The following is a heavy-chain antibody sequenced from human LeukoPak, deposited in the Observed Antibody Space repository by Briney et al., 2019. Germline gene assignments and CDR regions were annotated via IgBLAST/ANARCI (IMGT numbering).Heavy chain of an antibody. Sequence: SETLSLTCTVSGGSISSYYWSWIRQPPGKGLEWIGYIYYSGSTNYNPSLKSRVTISVDTSKNQFSLKLSSVTAADTAVYYCARLDCSGGSCYFDYWGQGTLVTVSS. D-gene: IGHD2-15*01. V-gene: IGHV4-59*01. CDR1: GGSISSYY. CDR2: IYYSGST. CDR3: ARLDCSGGSCYFDY. J-gene: IGHJ4*02.